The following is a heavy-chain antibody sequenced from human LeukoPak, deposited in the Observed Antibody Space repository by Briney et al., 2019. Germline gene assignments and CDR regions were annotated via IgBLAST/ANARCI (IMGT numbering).Heavy chain of an antibody. J-gene: IGHJ4*02. CDR1: GFTFSSYG. V-gene: IGHV3-30*02. CDR3: ARLKGGCSGGSCYALN. CDR2: IRYDGSNK. D-gene: IGHD2-15*01. Sequence: PGGSLRLSCAASGFTFSSYGMHWVRQAPGKGLEWVAFIRYDGSNKYYADSVKGRFTISRDNSKNTLYLQMNSLRAEDTAVYYCARLKGGCSGGSCYALNWGQGTLVTVSS.